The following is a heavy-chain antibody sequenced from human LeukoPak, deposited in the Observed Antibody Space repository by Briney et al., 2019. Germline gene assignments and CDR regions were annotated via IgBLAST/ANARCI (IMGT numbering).Heavy chain of an antibody. V-gene: IGHV4-59*01. Sequence: SETLSLTCTVSGGSISSYYWSWRRQPPGKGLEWIGYIYYSGSTNYNPSLKSRVTISVDTSKNQFSLKLSSVTAADTAVYYCARDSSGWYHWFDPWGQGTLVTVSS. D-gene: IGHD6-19*01. J-gene: IGHJ5*02. CDR1: GGSISSYY. CDR2: IYYSGST. CDR3: ARDSSGWYHWFDP.